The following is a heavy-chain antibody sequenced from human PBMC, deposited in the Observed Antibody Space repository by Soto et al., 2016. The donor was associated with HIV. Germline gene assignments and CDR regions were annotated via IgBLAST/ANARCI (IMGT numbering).Heavy chain of an antibody. Sequence: QVQLVQSGAEVKKPGASVKVSCKAPGYTFSDFDINWIRQTTAQGLEWMGWMNPNSSNTSYSQKFRDRFTITTNTSMSTVYMELTSLKSEDTAMYYCARAPKRRVRLILGELSLYSFDSCAREPWSPSPQ. V-gene: IGHV1-8*03. CDR3: ARAPKRRVRLILGELSLYSFDS. D-gene: IGHD3-16*02. J-gene: IGHJ4*02. CDR1: GYTFSDFD. CDR2: MNPNSSNT.